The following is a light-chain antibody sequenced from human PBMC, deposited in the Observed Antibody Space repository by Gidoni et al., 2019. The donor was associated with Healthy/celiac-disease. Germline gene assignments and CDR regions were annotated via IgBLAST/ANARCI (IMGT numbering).Light chain of an antibody. CDR2: AAS. CDR1: QSISSY. V-gene: IGKV1-39*01. Sequence: DIQMTTYPSSLSASVGDSITITCRASQSISSYLNWYQQKQGKAPKLLIYAASSLQSGVPSSFSGSGAGTDFTLTISSLQPEDFATYYCQQSYSTPQVTFGGGTKVEIK. J-gene: IGKJ4*01. CDR3: QQSYSTPQVT.